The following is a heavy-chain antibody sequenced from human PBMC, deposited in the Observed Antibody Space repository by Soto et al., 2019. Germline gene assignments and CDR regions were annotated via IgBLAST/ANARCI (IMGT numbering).Heavy chain of an antibody. J-gene: IGHJ6*02. D-gene: IGHD2-2*01. V-gene: IGHV4-39*01. Sequence: PSETLSLTCTVSGGSISSSSYYWGWIRQPPGKGLEWIGSIYYSGSTYYNPSLKSRVTISVDTSKNQFSLKLSSVTAADTAVYYCARVPAAIYYYYYGMDVWGQGTTVT. CDR1: GGSISSSSYY. CDR2: IYYSGST. CDR3: ARVPAAIYYYYYGMDV.